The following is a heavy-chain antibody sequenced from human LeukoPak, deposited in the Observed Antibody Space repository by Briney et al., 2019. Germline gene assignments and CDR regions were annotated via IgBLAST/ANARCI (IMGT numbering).Heavy chain of an antibody. CDR3: ARDFIAAPSAFDI. Sequence: PSETLSLTCTVSGGSISSSSYYWGWIRQPPGKGLEWIGSIYYSGSTYYNPSLKSRVTISVDTSKNQFSLKLSSVTAADTVVYYCARDFIAAPSAFDIWGQGTMVTVSS. D-gene: IGHD6-6*01. CDR2: IYYSGST. J-gene: IGHJ3*02. V-gene: IGHV4-39*07. CDR1: GGSISSSSYY.